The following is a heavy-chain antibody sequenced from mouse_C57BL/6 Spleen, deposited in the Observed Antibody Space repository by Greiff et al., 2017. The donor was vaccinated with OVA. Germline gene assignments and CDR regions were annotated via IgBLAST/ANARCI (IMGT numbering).Heavy chain of an antibody. D-gene: IGHD1-1*01. CDR3: ARGGSSYRYWYFDV. J-gene: IGHJ1*03. CDR1: GFTFSDYY. Sequence: EVKVVESEGGLVQPGSSMKLSCTASGFTFSDYYMAWVRQVPEKGLEWVANINYDGSSTYYLDSLKSRFIISRDNAKNILYLQMSSLKSEDTATYYCARGGSSYRYWYFDVWGTGTTVTVSS. V-gene: IGHV5-16*01. CDR2: INYDGSST.